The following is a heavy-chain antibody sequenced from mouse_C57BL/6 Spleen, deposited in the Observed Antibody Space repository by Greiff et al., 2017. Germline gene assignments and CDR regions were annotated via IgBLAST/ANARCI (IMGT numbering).Heavy chain of an antibody. CDR1: GYTFTSYW. D-gene: IGHD1-1*01. V-gene: IGHV1-72*01. J-gene: IGHJ4*01. Sequence: QVQLKQPGAELVKPGASVKLSCKASGYTFTSYWMHWVKQRPGRGLEWIGRIDPNSGGTKYNEKFKSKATLTVDKPSSTAYMQLSSLTSEDSAVYYCARDYYYGSSPHAMDDWGQGASVTVS. CDR2: IDPNSGGT. CDR3: ARDYYYGSSPHAMDD.